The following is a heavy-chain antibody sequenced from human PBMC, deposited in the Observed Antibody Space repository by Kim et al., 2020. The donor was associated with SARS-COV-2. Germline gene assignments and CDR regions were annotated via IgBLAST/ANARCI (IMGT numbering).Heavy chain of an antibody. D-gene: IGHD6-13*01. V-gene: IGHV4-31*03. CDR3: ARWRDGSSWYYFDY. Sequence: SETLSLTCTVSGGSISSGGYYWSWIRQHPGKGLEWIGYIYYSGSTYYNPSLKSRVTISVDTSKNQFSLKLSSVTAADTAVYYCARWRDGSSWYYFDYWGQGTLVTVSS. CDR2: IYYSGST. CDR1: GGSISSGGYY. J-gene: IGHJ4*02.